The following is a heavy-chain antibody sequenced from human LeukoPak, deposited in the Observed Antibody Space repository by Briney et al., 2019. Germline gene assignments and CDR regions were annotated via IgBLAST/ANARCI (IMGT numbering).Heavy chain of an antibody. CDR2: ISGSGGST. Sequence: GGSLRLSCAASGFTFSSYAMSWVRQAPGKGLEWVSVISGSGGSTYYADSVKGRFTISRDNSKNTLYLQMNSLRAEDTAVYYCAKDSTPGPPWMYYYYGMDVWGQGTTVTVSS. D-gene: IGHD2-2*03. J-gene: IGHJ6*02. CDR1: GFTFSSYA. V-gene: IGHV3-23*01. CDR3: AKDSTPGPPWMYYYYGMDV.